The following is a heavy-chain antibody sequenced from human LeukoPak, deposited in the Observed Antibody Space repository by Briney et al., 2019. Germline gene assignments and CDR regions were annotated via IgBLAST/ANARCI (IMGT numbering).Heavy chain of an antibody. CDR1: GYTFTGYY. CDR2: INPNSGGT. Sequence: ASVKVSCKASGYTFTGYYMHWVRQAPGQGLEWMGWINPNSGGTNYAQKFQGRVTMTRDTSISTAYMELSRLRSDDTAVYYCARGPRITMVRGGQWYYYMDVWGEGTTVTISS. V-gene: IGHV1-2*02. J-gene: IGHJ6*03. D-gene: IGHD3-10*01. CDR3: ARGPRITMVRGGQWYYYMDV.